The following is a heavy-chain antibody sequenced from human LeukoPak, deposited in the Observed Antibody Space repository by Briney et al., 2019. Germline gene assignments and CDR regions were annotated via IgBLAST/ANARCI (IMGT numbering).Heavy chain of an antibody. J-gene: IGHJ5*02. Sequence: GASVKVSCKASGYTFTSYDINWVRQATGQGLEWMGWMNPNSGNTGYAQKFQGRVTMTRNTSISTAYMELSSLRSEDTAVYYCARADSSSWLSPRWFDPWGQGTLVTVSS. CDR1: GYTFTSYD. V-gene: IGHV1-8*01. D-gene: IGHD6-13*01. CDR3: ARADSSSWLSPRWFDP. CDR2: MNPNSGNT.